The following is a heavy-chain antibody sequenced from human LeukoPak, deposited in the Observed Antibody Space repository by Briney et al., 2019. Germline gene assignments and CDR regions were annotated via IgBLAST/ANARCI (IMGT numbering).Heavy chain of an antibody. V-gene: IGHV3-48*02. CDR1: GFTFSIYG. D-gene: IGHD5-24*01. CDR3: ARVGQRVYGMDG. Sequence: PGGSLRLSCAASGFTFSIYGMNWVRQAPGKGLEWVSYIINSGSNVNYTDSVQGRFTISRDNARNSRYLQMNSLRDEDTAVFYCARVGQRVYGMDGWRRGTTLSVS. J-gene: IGHJ6*02. CDR2: IINSGSNV.